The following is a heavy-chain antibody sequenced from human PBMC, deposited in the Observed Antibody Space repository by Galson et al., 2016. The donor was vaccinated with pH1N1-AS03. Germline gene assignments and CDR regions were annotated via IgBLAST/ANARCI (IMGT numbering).Heavy chain of an antibody. V-gene: IGHV3-74*01. J-gene: IGHJ4*02. Sequence: SLRLSCAASGFSFRDYWMHWVRQAPGKGMLLVSRISPDGSATYYVDSVKGRFTASRDNAKNTLYLQMNSLTAEDTAVYYCAKDNRDFAYDYWGQGTLVTVSS. CDR3: AKDNRDFAYDY. D-gene: IGHD2/OR15-2a*01. CDR2: ISPDGSAT. CDR1: GFSFRDYW.